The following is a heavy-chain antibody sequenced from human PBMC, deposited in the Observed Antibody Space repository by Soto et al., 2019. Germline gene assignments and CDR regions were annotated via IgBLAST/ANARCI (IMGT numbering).Heavy chain of an antibody. J-gene: IGHJ6*02. V-gene: IGHV3-23*01. D-gene: IGHD4-4*01. CDR2: MSGGVVGT. CDR3: PTTVNFDLTTVTPNYSYGMDV. CDR1: GFTFGTDA. Sequence: GGAVRLSCAASGFTFGTDAMSCVRQAPGMGREGVSSMSGGVVGTYYAGSVKCRFTISRDNTKNPLFLQMNSLRAQDPPVYYCPTTVNFDLTTVTPNYSYGMDVWGQGPTVTVSS.